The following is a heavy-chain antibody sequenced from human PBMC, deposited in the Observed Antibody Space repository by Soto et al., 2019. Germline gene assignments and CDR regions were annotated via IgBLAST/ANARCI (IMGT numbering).Heavy chain of an antibody. Sequence: GASVLVSCKASGYTFTGHYIHWVRQAPEQGPEWMGEIGPESGATRYAQKFQGRVTMTRDTSITTVYMELNNLSPDDTAVYYCGRGRSGQIVVFYWGQGTPVTVSS. CDR1: GYTFTGHY. V-gene: IGHV1-2*02. J-gene: IGHJ4*02. D-gene: IGHD1-26*01. CDR3: GRGRSGQIVVFY. CDR2: IGPESGAT.